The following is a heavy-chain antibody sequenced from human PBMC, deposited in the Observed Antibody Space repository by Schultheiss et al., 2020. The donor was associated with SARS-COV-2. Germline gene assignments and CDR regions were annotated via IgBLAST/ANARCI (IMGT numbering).Heavy chain of an antibody. CDR2: INSDGSST. Sequence: GGSLRLSCAASGFTFSDYYMSWIRQAPGKGLVWVSRINSDGSSTSYADSVKGRFTISRDNSKNTLYLQMNSLRAEDTAVYYCARPMVRGANWFDPWGQGTLVTVSS. D-gene: IGHD3-10*01. CDR3: ARPMVRGANWFDP. J-gene: IGHJ5*02. CDR1: GFTFSDYY. V-gene: IGHV3-74*01.